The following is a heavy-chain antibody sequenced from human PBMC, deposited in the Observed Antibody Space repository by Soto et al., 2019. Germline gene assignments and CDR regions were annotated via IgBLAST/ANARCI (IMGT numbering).Heavy chain of an antibody. CDR2: SRNKANRYTT. Sequence: GGSLRLSCAASGFTFSDHYIDWVRQAPGKGLEWVGRSRNKANRYTTEYVASVKGRFTISRDDSRNSVYLQMNSLTTEDTAVYYCVRVTKLGGTTHFDYWGQGSLVTVSS. D-gene: IGHD1-26*01. CDR1: GFTFSDHY. CDR3: VRVTKLGGTTHFDY. J-gene: IGHJ4*02. V-gene: IGHV3-72*01.